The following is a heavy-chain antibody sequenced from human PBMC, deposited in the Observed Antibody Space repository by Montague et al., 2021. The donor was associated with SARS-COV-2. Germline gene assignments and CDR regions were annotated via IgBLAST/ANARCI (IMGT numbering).Heavy chain of an antibody. CDR2: IHRSGDTT. Sequence: SLRLSCAASGSTFGDYGMSWVRQAPGKGLEWIAGIHRSGDTTDYADSVKGRFTISRDNARNSPDLQMNSLRAEDTALYYCVRGWSGGPFDCWGQGTLVTVAS. CDR3: VRGWSGGPFDC. J-gene: IGHJ4*02. V-gene: IGHV3-20*04. CDR1: GSTFGDYG. D-gene: IGHD2-8*01.